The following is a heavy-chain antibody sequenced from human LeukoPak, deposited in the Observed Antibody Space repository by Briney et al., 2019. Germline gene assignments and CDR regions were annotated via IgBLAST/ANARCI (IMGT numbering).Heavy chain of an antibody. D-gene: IGHD2-21*01. V-gene: IGHV1-69*13. CDR1: GYTFTSYG. CDR3: ASSDYCGGDCSPDY. J-gene: IGHJ4*02. CDR2: IIPIFGTA. Sequence: SVKVSCKASGYTFTSYGISWVRQAPGQGLEWMGWIIPIFGTANYAQKFQGRVTITADESTSTAYMELSSLRSEDTAVYYCASSDYCGGDCSPDYWGQGTLVTVSS.